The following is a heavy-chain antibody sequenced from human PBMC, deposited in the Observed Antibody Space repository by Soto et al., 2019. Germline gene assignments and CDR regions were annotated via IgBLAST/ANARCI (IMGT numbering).Heavy chain of an antibody. V-gene: IGHV4-34*01. CDR1: GGSFSGYY. J-gene: IGHJ6*02. D-gene: IGHD6-13*01. CDR2: INHSGST. Sequence: SETLSLTCAVYGGSFSGYYWSWIRQPPGKGLEWIGEINHSGSTNYNPSLKSRVTISVDTSKNQFSLKLSSVTAADMAVYYCASEVAAAQLDVWGQGTTVTVSS. CDR3: ASEVAAAQLDV.